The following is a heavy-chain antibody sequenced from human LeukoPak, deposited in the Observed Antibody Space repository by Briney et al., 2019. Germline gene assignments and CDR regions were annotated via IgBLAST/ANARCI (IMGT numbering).Heavy chain of an antibody. D-gene: IGHD3-22*01. CDR2: FFYGGGT. CDR1: GGSISSSSHY. V-gene: IGHV4-39*01. CDR3: ARPISSFYSDSSGYYPFHY. J-gene: IGHJ4*02. Sequence: SETLSLTCTVSGGSISSSSHYWGWVRQPPGKGLEWIGTFFYGGGTYYNPSLKSRVTLSVDTSNIQFSLKLSSVTAADTAVYYCARPISSFYSDSSGYYPFHYWSQGTLVTVSS.